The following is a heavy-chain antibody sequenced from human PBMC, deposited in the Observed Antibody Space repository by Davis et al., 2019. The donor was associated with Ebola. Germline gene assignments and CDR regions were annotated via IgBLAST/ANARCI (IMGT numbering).Heavy chain of an antibody. CDR3: GRGGLTGTGRPNKWLDS. CDR2: IGPSGNSF. D-gene: IGHD1-7*01. V-gene: IGHV3-11*04. CDR1: GFTFSDYY. J-gene: IGHJ5*01. Sequence: GESLKISCEVSGFTFSDYYMSWIRQAPGKGLEWIAYIGPSGNSFYCADSVRGRVTISRDNAKNSLFLEMNSLRVEDTDVYYWGRGGLTGTGRPNKWLDSWGQGTLVIVSS.